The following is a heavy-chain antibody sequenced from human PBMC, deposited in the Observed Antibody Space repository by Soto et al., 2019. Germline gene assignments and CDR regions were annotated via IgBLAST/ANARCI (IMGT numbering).Heavy chain of an antibody. CDR2: ISGSGGST. V-gene: IGHV3-23*01. D-gene: IGHD3-3*01. CDR1: GFTFSSYA. Sequence: EVQLLESGGGLVQPGGSLRLSCAASGFTFSSYAMSWVRQAPGKGLEWVSAISGSGGSTYYADSVKGRFTISRDNSKNKLYMQLNSLRDEDTAVYYGAKGGGRSITIFGVVPLFDYWGQGTLVTVSS. J-gene: IGHJ4*02. CDR3: AKGGGRSITIFGVVPLFDY.